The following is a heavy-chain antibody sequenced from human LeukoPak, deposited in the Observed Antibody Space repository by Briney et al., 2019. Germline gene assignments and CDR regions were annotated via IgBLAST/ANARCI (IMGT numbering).Heavy chain of an antibody. CDR1: GYTFTDYY. D-gene: IGHD2-2*01. CDR2: VDPEDGET. J-gene: IGHJ3*02. V-gene: IGHV1-69-2*01. Sequence: ASVKVSCKVSGYTFTDYYMHWVQQAPGKGLGWMGLVDPEDGETIYAEKFQGRVTITAATSTDTAYMELSSLRSEDTAVYYCATGSTNDAFDIWGQGTMVTVSS. CDR3: ATGSTNDAFDI.